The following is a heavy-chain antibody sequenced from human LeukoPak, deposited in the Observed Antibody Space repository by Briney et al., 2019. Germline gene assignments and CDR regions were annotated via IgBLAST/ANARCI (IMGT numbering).Heavy chain of an antibody. CDR1: GYTFTSDA. V-gene: IGHV7-4-1*02. J-gene: IGHJ4*02. Sequence: ASVKVSCKASGYTFTSDAMNWVRQAPGQGLEWMGWINTNTGNPTYAQGFTGRFVFSLDTSVSTAYLQISSLKAEDTAVYYCARDLEDIVVVVAAIWGQGTLVTVSS. CDR2: INTNTGNP. CDR3: ARDLEDIVVVVAAI. D-gene: IGHD2-15*01.